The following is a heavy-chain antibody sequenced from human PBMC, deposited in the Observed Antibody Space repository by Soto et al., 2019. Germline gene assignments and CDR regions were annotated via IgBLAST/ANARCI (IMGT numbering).Heavy chain of an antibody. CDR1: NGSISSSNW. V-gene: IGHV4-4*02. Sequence: QVQLQESGPRLVKPSGTLSLTCVITNGSISSSNWWSWVRQAPGKGLEWIGEIYHTGRTNYNPSLKSRFTMSIDKPNNRFSLRLSSLTAADTAVYYCVRDEAHYDILTVYSLGRAFDISGQGTMVSVSS. J-gene: IGHJ3*02. D-gene: IGHD3-9*01. CDR2: IYHTGRT. CDR3: VRDEAHYDILTVYSLGRAFDI.